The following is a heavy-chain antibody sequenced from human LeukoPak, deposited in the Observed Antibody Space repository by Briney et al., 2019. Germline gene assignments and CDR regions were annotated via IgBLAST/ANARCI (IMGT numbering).Heavy chain of an antibody. CDR1: GYTFTSYD. D-gene: IGHD2-15*01. J-gene: IGHJ6*02. Sequence: GPSVKLSCKASGYTFTSYDINWVRQATGQGLGWMGWMNPNSGNTGYAQKFQGRVTMTRNTSISTAYMELSSLRSEDTAVYYCASCSGGGCYENYGMDVWGQGTTVTVSS. V-gene: IGHV1-8*01. CDR2: MNPNSGNT. CDR3: ASCSGGGCYENYGMDV.